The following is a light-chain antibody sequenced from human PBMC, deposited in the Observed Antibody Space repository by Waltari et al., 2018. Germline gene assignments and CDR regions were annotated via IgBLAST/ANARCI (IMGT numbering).Light chain of an antibody. Sequence: QSLLTPPPSVSAVPRPRVTISCSGSSPNIGNYAVHWYQQLPGKAPKLLIYSNVMLPSGVSDRFSGSKSGTSASLAISRLQSEDEAIYYCAAWDDSLNGPVFGGGTKLTVL. J-gene: IGLJ2*01. CDR1: SPNIGNYA. CDR2: SNV. V-gene: IGLV1-36*01. CDR3: AAWDDSLNGPV.